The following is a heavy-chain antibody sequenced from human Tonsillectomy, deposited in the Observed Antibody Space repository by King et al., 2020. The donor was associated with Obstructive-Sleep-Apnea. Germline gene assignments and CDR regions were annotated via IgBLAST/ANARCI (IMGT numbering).Heavy chain of an antibody. CDR2: IKSKTDGGTT. V-gene: IGHV3-15*01. Sequence: VQLVESGGGLVKPGGSLRLSCAASGFTFSNAWMSWVRQAPGKGLEWVGRIKSKTDGGTTDYAAPVKGRFTISRDDSKNTLYLQMNSLKTEDTAVYYCTTGGHWVQWLLFRAFDIWGQGTMVTVSS. D-gene: IGHD3-3*01. J-gene: IGHJ3*02. CDR3: TTGGHWVQWLLFRAFDI. CDR1: GFTFSNAW.